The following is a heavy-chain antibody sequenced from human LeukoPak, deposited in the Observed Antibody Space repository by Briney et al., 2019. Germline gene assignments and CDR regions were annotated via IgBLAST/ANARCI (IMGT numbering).Heavy chain of an antibody. J-gene: IGHJ6*02. D-gene: IGHD4-17*01. Sequence: ASVKVSCKASGFTFATSTMQWVRQARGQRLEWMGWIVVGSGHTNYAQKFQQRVTITRDMSTSTVYIYLSSLTSEDTALYYCAATLTVTTGSTYYGMDIWGQGTTVTVSS. CDR3: AATLTVTTGSTYYGMDI. CDR2: IVVGSGHT. CDR1: GFTFATST. V-gene: IGHV1-58*02.